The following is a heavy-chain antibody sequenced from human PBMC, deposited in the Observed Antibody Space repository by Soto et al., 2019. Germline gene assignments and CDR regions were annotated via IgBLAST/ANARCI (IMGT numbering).Heavy chain of an antibody. J-gene: IGHJ4*01. CDR1: GFTFSSYS. CDR3: ARYVSGGSRLGQKSLYYDY. CDR2: ISYNGGNK. Sequence: GGSLRLSCAASGFTFSSYSMNWVRQAPGKGPEWVAVISYNGGNKYYADSVKDRFTISRDNSRNTVYLEMVSLRPEDTAVYSCARYVSGGSRLGQKSLYYDYWGQGTLVTVSS. V-gene: IGHV3-30*03. D-gene: IGHD3-16*02.